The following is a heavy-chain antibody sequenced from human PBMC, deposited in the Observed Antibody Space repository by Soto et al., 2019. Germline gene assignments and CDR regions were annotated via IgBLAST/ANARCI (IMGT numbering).Heavy chain of an antibody. Sequence: PGGSLRLSCASSGFTFSSYAMHWVRQAPGKGLEYVSAISSNGGSTYYANSVKGRFTISRDNSKSTLYLQMGSLRAEDMAVYYCARGYSSSWLDAFDIWGQGTMVTVSS. V-gene: IGHV3-64*01. D-gene: IGHD6-13*01. CDR1: GFTFSSYA. J-gene: IGHJ3*02. CDR2: ISSNGGST. CDR3: ARGYSSSWLDAFDI.